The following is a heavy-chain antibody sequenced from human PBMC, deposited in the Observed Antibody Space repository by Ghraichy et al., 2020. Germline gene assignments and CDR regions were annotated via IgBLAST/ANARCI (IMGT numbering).Heavy chain of an antibody. CDR1: GGSISSYY. V-gene: IGHV4-4*09. J-gene: IGHJ3*02. D-gene: IGHD3-3*01. CDR2: IYTSGST. Sequence: SETLSLTCTVSGGSISSYYWSWIRQPPGKGLEWIGYIYTSGSTNYNPSLKSRVTISVDTSKNQFSLKLSSVTAADTAVYYCASGQSYYDFWSGYWRGDAFDIWGQGTMVTVSS. CDR3: ASGQSYYDFWSGYWRGDAFDI.